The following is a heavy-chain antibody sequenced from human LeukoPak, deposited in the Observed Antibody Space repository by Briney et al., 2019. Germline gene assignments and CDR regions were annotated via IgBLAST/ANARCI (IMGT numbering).Heavy chain of an antibody. Sequence: SETLSLTCTVSGGSISSSSYYWGWIRQPPGKGLEWIGSIYYSGSTYYNPSLKSRVTISVDTSKNQFSLKLSSVTAADTAVYYCARREGSLDSWGQGTLVTVSS. CDR3: ARREGSLDS. D-gene: IGHD3-10*01. V-gene: IGHV4-39*07. CDR1: GGSISSSSYY. CDR2: IYYSGST. J-gene: IGHJ4*02.